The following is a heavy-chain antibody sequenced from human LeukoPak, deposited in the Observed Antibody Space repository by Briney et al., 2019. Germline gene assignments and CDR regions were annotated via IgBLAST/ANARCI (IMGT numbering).Heavy chain of an antibody. J-gene: IGHJ4*02. V-gene: IGHV1-46*01. CDR2: INPNSGNT. CDR1: GYIFTSYY. CDR3: AREVREYNWNLGEYYFDY. D-gene: IGHD1-7*01. Sequence: GASVKVSCKASGYIFTSYYIHWVRQAPGQGLEWMGLINPNSGNTNYARKFQGRVTLTRDMSTSTVYMELSSLRAEDTAVYYCAREVREYNWNLGEYYFDYWGQGTLVTVSS.